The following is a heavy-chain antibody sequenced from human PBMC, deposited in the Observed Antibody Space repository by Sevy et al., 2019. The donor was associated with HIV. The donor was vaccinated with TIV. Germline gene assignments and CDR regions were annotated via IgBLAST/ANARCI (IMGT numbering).Heavy chain of an antibody. V-gene: IGHV3-21*01. J-gene: IGHJ6*02. CDR1: GFTFSSYS. D-gene: IGHD2-2*02. CDR2: ISSSSSYI. Sequence: GGSLRLSCAASGFTFSSYSMNWVRQAPGKGLEWVSSISSSSSYIYYADSVKGRFTISRDNAKNSLYLQMNSLRAEDTAVYYCVRDRGIVVVPAAIKGPYYYYGMDVWGQGTTVTVSS. CDR3: VRDRGIVVVPAAIKGPYYYYGMDV.